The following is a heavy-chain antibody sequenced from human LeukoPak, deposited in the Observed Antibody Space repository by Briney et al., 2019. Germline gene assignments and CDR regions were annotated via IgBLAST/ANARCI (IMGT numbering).Heavy chain of an antibody. CDR1: GFTFSSYS. CDR2: ISYDGSNK. Sequence: SGGSLRLSCAASGFTFSSYSMNWVRQAPGKGLEWVAVISYDGSNKYYADSVKGRFTISRDNSKNTLYLQMNSLRAEDTAVYYCARSFSSSPVLYDYWGQGTLVTVSS. J-gene: IGHJ4*02. D-gene: IGHD6-13*01. CDR3: ARSFSSSPVLYDY. V-gene: IGHV3-30*03.